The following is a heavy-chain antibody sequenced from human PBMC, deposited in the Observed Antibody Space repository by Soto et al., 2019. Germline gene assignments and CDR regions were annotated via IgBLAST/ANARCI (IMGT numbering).Heavy chain of an antibody. Sequence: QVQLQQWGAGLLKPSETLSLTCAVYGGSFSGYYWSWIRQPPGKGLEWIGEINHSGSTNYNPSLKSRVTISVDPSKNQFSLKLSPVTAADTAVYYCAGGRDYIWGSYRLRNRAFDIWGQGTMVTVSS. CDR3: AGGRDYIWGSYRLRNRAFDI. V-gene: IGHV4-34*01. D-gene: IGHD3-16*02. J-gene: IGHJ3*02. CDR1: GGSFSGYY. CDR2: INHSGST.